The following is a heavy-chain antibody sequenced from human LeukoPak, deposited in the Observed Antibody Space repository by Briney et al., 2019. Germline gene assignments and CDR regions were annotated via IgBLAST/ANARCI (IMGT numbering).Heavy chain of an antibody. CDR2: ISYDGSNK. CDR1: GFTFSSYA. CDR3: APIAVAAYFDY. D-gene: IGHD6-19*01. J-gene: IGHJ4*02. V-gene: IGHV3-30-3*01. Sequence: GGSLRLSCAASGFTFSSYAMHWVRQAPGKGLEWVAVISYDGSNKYYADSVKGRFTISRDNSKNTLYLQMNSLRAEDTAVYYFAPIAVAAYFDYWGQGTLVTVSS.